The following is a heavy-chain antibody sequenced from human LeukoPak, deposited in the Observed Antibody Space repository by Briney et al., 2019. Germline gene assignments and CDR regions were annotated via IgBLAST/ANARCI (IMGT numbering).Heavy chain of an antibody. CDR2: IWYDGSNK. CDR3: ARDLLYYDSSGYSGLSY. Sequence: PGGSLRLSCAASGFTLSSYGMHWVRQAPGKGLEWVAVIWYDGSNKYYADSVKGRFTISRDNSKNTLYLQMNSLRAEDTAVYYCARDLLYYDSSGYSGLSYWGQGTLVTVSS. J-gene: IGHJ4*02. V-gene: IGHV3-33*01. D-gene: IGHD3-22*01. CDR1: GFTLSSYG.